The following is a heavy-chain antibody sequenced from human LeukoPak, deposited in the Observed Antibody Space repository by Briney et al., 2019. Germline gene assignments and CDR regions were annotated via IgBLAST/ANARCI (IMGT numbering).Heavy chain of an antibody. CDR2: ISRSGGT. V-gene: IGHV4-59*01. CDR3: ARDRGSAGGFDF. J-gene: IGHJ4*02. CDR1: GGSISGYY. Sequence: PSETLSLTCTVSGGSISGYYWHWIRQPPGKGLEWIGYISRSGGTNYNPSLKSRVTISRDTSKNQCSLNLTSVTAADTAVYYCARDRGSAGGFDFWGQGALVTVSS. D-gene: IGHD6-13*01.